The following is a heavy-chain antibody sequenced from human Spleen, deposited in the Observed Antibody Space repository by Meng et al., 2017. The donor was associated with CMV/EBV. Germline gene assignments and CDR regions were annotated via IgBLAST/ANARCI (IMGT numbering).Heavy chain of an antibody. CDR3: ARDPVPLQHYFDSSGYSNQDVFDV. Sequence: ITWVRQAPGQGLEWMGWISAYSGDTNYAQKLQGRVTMTTDTSTSAAYLEVRSLRSDDTAVYFCARDPVPLQHYFDSSGYSNQDVFDVWGQGTMVIVSS. J-gene: IGHJ3*01. D-gene: IGHD3-22*01. CDR2: ISAYSGDT. V-gene: IGHV1-18*01.